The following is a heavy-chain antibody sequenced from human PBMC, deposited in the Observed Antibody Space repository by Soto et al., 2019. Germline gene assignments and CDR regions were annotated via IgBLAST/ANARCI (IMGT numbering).Heavy chain of an antibody. CDR1: GYTFTNYA. D-gene: IGHD6-6*01. CDR2: VSAYNGFT. Sequence: QVSLVQSGGEVRRPGASVNVSCKTSGYTFTNYALSWVRQTPGQGLEWVGFVSAYNGFTNFAQKFQGRVTMHTDTSTNTAYMDLRLVTSDDTAVYYCARGGSARHLDYWGEGTPVTVSS. J-gene: IGHJ4*02. V-gene: IGHV1-18*01. CDR3: ARGGSARHLDY.